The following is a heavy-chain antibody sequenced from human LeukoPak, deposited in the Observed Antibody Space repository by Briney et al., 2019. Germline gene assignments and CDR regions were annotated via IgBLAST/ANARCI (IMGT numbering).Heavy chain of an antibody. CDR2: IIPSGHTT. CDR3: AKDDRWLQFCC. CDR1: GFTFSSFA. Sequence: GGSLRLSCAASGFTFSSFAMNWVRQAPGKGLEGVSGIIPSGHTTYYADSVRGRFTISRDNSRNTVSLQMNGLRAEDPAGYYFAKDDRWLQFCCWGQGTLVTVSA. J-gene: IGHJ4*02. V-gene: IGHV3-23*01. D-gene: IGHD5-24*01.